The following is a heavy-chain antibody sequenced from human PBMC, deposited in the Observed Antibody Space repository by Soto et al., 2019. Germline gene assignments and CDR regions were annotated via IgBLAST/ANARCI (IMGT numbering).Heavy chain of an antibody. V-gene: IGHV3-30*18. CDR3: AKDRTGVAARRRSYQYSGMDV. Sequence: QVQLVESGGGVVQPGGSLRLSCAASGFTFISYSMHWVRQAPGKGLEWVAVISYDGHNEYYVDSVKGRFTISRDNSKNTVSLQMNSLRAEDTAVHFCAKDRTGVAARRRSYQYSGMDVWGQGTTVTVSS. D-gene: IGHD6-6*01. CDR2: ISYDGHNE. CDR1: GFTFISYS. J-gene: IGHJ6*02.